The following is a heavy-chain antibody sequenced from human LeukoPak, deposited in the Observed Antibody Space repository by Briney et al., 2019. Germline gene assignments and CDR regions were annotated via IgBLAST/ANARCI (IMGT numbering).Heavy chain of an antibody. CDR3: ARDRISPYRGYYFDY. CDR1: GFTFSSYS. Sequence: GGSLRLSCAASGFTFSSYSMNWVRQAPGKGLEWVSYISSSSSTIYYADSVKGRFTISRDNAKNSLYLQMNSLRAEDTAVYNCARDRISPYRGYYFDYWGQGTLVTVSS. D-gene: IGHD1-14*01. V-gene: IGHV3-48*04. J-gene: IGHJ4*02. CDR2: ISSSSSTI.